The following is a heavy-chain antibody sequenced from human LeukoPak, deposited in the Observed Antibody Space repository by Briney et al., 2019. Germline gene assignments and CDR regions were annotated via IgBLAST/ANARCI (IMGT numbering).Heavy chain of an antibody. D-gene: IGHD3-22*01. J-gene: IGHJ3*02. CDR1: GGSIRSDY. Sequence: PSETLSLTCTVSGGSIRSDYWSWIRQPPGKGLEWIGFIYYSGTPNYNPSLKSRVPLSLDTYKNQFSLKLSSVTAADTALYYCARSRVIITTPDDAFDIWGQGTMVTVSS. V-gene: IGHV4-59*01. CDR3: ARSRVIITTPDDAFDI. CDR2: IYYSGTP.